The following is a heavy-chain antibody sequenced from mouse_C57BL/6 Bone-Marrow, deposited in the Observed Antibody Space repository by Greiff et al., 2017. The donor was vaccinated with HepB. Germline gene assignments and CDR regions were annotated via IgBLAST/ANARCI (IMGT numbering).Heavy chain of an antibody. CDR3: ASYYYVSSFYFDY. V-gene: IGHV1-64*01. D-gene: IGHD1-1*01. Sequence: QVQLQQPGAELVKPGASVKLSCTASGYTFTSYWMHWVKQRPGQGLEWIGMIHPNSGSTNYNEKFKSKATLTVDKSSSTAYMQLSSLTSEDSAVYYCASYYYVSSFYFDYWGQGTTLTVSS. J-gene: IGHJ2*01. CDR1: GYTFTSYW. CDR2: IHPNSGST.